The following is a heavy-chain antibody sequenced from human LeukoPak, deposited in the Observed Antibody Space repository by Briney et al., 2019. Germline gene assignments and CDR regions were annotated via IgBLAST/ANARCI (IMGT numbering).Heavy chain of an antibody. CDR1: EFTFSSFY. CDR3: AKYHYGSGTSLGY. J-gene: IGHJ4*02. V-gene: IGHV3-7*01. D-gene: IGHD3-10*01. CDR2: INIDGSEK. Sequence: PGGSLRLSCAASEFTFSSFYMTWIRQAPGKGLEWVANINIDGSEKSYEDSVKGRFTISRDNAKDSLYLQMNSLRAEDTATYYCAKYHYGSGTSLGYWGQGSLVTVSS.